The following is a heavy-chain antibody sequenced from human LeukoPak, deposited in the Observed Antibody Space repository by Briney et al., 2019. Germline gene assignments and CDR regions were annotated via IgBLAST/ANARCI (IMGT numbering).Heavy chain of an antibody. V-gene: IGHV3-21*01. Sequence: PGGSLRLSCAASGFTFNTYSMNWVRQTPGKGLEWVSSISGSGTDIYYADSMKGRITNSRENAKNSLYLQMNSLRAEDTAVYYCARDKTYGEQFDAWGQGTLVTVSS. J-gene: IGHJ4*02. CDR1: GFTFNTYS. CDR2: ISGSGTDI. CDR3: ARDKTYGEQFDA. D-gene: IGHD4-17*01.